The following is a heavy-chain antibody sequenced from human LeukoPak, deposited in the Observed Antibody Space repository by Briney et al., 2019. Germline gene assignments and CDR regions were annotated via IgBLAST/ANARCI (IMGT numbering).Heavy chain of an antibody. V-gene: IGHV3-23*01. CDR1: GFTFSNYG. D-gene: IGHD3-10*01. Sequence: GGSLRLSCAASGFTFSNYGMSWVRQAPGKGLEWVSAISGSGVTTYYADSVKGRFTISRDNAKNSLYLQTNSLRAEDTAVYYCARGPFASGSYSLYGYGSVFDYWGQGTLVTVSS. J-gene: IGHJ4*02. CDR3: ARGPFASGSYSLYGYGSVFDY. CDR2: ISGSGVTT.